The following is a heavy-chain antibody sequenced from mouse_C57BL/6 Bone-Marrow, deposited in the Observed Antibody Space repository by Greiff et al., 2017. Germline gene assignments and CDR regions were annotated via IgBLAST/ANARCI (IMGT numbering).Heavy chain of an antibody. CDR1: GFSFNTYA. D-gene: IGHD2-2*01. V-gene: IGHV10-1*01. CDR2: IRSKSNNYAT. Sequence: EVQLVESGGGLVQPKGSLKLSCAASGFSFNTYAMNWVRQAPGKGLEWVARIRSKSNNYATYYADSVKDRFTISRDDSESMLYLQMNNLITEKTAMYYCERFLYGYCYAMDDWGRGTSVTVSS. CDR3: ERFLYGYCYAMDD. J-gene: IGHJ4*01.